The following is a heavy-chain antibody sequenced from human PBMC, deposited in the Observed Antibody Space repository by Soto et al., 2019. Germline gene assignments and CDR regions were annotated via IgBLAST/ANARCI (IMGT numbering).Heavy chain of an antibody. CDR2: IIPILGIA. D-gene: IGHD2-2*01. Sequence: SGKVSCKASGGTFSSYTISWVRQAPGQGLEWMGRIIPILGIANYAQKFQGRVTITADKSTSTAYMELSGLRSEDTAVYYCARGYCSSTSCCKAPFDYWGQGTLVTVSS. J-gene: IGHJ4*02. V-gene: IGHV1-69*02. CDR3: ARGYCSSTSCCKAPFDY. CDR1: GGTFSSYT.